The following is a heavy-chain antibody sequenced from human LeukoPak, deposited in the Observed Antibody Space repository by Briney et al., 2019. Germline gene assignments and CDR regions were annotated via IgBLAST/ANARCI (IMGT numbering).Heavy chain of an antibody. CDR1: GFTFSSYS. CDR3: ARDRYSSWYAFDI. CDR2: ISSSSSYI. D-gene: IGHD6-13*01. Sequence: GGSLRLSCAASGFTFSSYSMNWVLQAPGKGLEWVSSISSSSSYIYYADSVKGRFTISRDNAKNSLYLQMNSLRAEDTAVYYCARDRYSSWYAFDIWGQGTMVTVSS. J-gene: IGHJ3*02. V-gene: IGHV3-21*01.